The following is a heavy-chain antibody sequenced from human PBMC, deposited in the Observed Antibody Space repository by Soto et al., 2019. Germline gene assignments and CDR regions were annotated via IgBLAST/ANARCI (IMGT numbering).Heavy chain of an antibody. Sequence: QVQLVQSGAEVKKPGSSVKVSCKATGGTFTNYAVSWVRQAPGQGLEWMGDIIPIFGTTNYAQKFQSRVTIAADESTSIGYMELSNPRSEDTALYYCARVAYTSRATHWFDCWGQGTLVTVSS. V-gene: IGHV1-69*01. J-gene: IGHJ5*01. D-gene: IGHD3-16*01. CDR2: IIPIFGTT. CDR3: ARVAYTSRATHWFDC. CDR1: GGTFTNYA.